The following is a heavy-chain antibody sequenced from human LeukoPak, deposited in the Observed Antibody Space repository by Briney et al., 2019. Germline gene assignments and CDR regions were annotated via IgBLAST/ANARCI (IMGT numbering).Heavy chain of an antibody. CDR3: ATTPAAFGRPSRRYFDY. V-gene: IGHV5-51*01. CDR2: IYPGDSDT. CDR1: GYSFTSYW. D-gene: IGHD6-13*01. Sequence: GESLQISCKGSGYSFTSYWIGWVRQMPGKGLEWMGIIYPGDSDTRYSPSFQGQVTISADKSISTAYLQWSSLKASDTAMYYCATTPAAFGRPSRRYFDYWGQGTLVTVSS. J-gene: IGHJ4*02.